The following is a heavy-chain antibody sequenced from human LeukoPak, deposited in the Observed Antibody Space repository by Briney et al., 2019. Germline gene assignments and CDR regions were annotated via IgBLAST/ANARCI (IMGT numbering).Heavy chain of an antibody. D-gene: IGHD6-19*01. J-gene: IGHJ3*02. V-gene: IGHV1-69*02. CDR2: IIPILGIA. CDR1: GGTFSSYT. Sequence: SVKVSCKASGGTFSSYTISWVRQAPGQGLEWMGRIIPILGIANYAQKFQGRVTITADKSTSTAYMELSGLRSEDTAVYYCARKYSSGWSGAFDIWGQGTMVTVSS. CDR3: ARKYSSGWSGAFDI.